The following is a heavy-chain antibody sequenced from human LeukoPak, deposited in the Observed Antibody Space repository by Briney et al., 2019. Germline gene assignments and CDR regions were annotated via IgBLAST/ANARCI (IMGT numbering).Heavy chain of an antibody. V-gene: IGHV3-74*01. CDR2: ISSDGSDT. CDR1: GFSFRSYW. J-gene: IGHJ4*02. Sequence: PGGSLRLSCAASGFSFRSYWMHWVRQLPGKGLVWVSHISSDGSDTSYADSVKGRFTISRDNANNTLYLQMSGLTDDDTAVYYCARKPWGESFHYWGRGTLVTVSS. CDR3: ARKPWGESFHY. D-gene: IGHD7-27*01.